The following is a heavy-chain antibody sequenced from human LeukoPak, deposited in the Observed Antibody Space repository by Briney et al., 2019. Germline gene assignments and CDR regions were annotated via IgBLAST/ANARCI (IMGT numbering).Heavy chain of an antibody. Sequence: SETLSLTCSVSGGSITGYYWSWIRQPPGKGLEWIGYVYSSGSTKYNPSLQSRLTISVDTSKNQFSLKLSSVTAADTAVYYCARETSQKGAHYMDVWGKGTTITISS. V-gene: IGHV4-59*01. CDR3: ARETSQKGAHYMDV. D-gene: IGHD3-16*01. CDR2: VYSSGST. J-gene: IGHJ6*03. CDR1: GGSITGYY.